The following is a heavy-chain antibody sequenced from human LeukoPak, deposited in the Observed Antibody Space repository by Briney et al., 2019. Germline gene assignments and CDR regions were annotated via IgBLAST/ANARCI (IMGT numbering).Heavy chain of an antibody. CDR2: IYYSVST. CDR3: ARGGRGRNWFDP. Sequence: SETLSLTCTVSGDSVASGGYYWDWIRQPPGKGLEWIGYIYYSVSTNYNPSLKSRVTISVDTSENQLSLKLTSVTAADTAIYYCARGGRGRNWFDPWGQGTLVTVSS. J-gene: IGHJ5*02. CDR1: GDSVASGGYY. V-gene: IGHV4-61*08. D-gene: IGHD3-10*01.